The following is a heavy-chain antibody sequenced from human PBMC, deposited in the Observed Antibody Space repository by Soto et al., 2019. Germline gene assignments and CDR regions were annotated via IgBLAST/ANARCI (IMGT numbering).Heavy chain of an antibody. CDR1: GYTFTSYA. V-gene: IGHV1-3*01. CDR2: INAGNGNT. J-gene: IGHJ6*02. CDR3: ASGRRYYYDSSGYTYYYYYSMDV. Sequence: ASVKVSCKASGYTFTSYAMHWVRQAPGQRLEWMGWINAGNGNTKYSQKFQGRVTITRDTSASTAYMELSSLRSEDTAVYYCASGRRYYYDSSGYTYYYYYSMDVWGQGTTVTVSS. D-gene: IGHD3-22*01.